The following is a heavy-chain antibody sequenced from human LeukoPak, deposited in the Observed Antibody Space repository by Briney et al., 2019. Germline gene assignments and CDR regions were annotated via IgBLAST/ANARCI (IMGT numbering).Heavy chain of an antibody. CDR1: GFTFSSYS. CDR2: ISSSSSYI. D-gene: IGHD1-1*01. J-gene: IGHJ4*02. CDR3: ARDRTGTTGVGTEFDY. V-gene: IGHV3-21*01. Sequence: GGSLRLSCAASGFTFSSYSMNWVRQAPGKGLEWVSSISSSSSYIYYADSVKGRFTISRDNAKNSLYLQMNSLRAEDTAVYYCARDRTGTTGVGTEFDYWGQGTLVTVSS.